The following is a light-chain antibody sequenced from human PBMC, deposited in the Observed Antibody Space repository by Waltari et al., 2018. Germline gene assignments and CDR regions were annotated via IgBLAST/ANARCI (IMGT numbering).Light chain of an antibody. CDR1: SLRSYY. V-gene: IGLV3-19*01. J-gene: IGLJ2*01. CDR3: NSRETNGDHVL. Sequence: SSELTQDPAVSVALEQTVRITCQGDSLRSYYASWYQQKPGQAPVLVLYGKTNRPSGIPDRFSGSSAVNTASLTISGTQAEDECDDYCNSRETNGDHVLFGGGTKLTVL. CDR2: GKT.